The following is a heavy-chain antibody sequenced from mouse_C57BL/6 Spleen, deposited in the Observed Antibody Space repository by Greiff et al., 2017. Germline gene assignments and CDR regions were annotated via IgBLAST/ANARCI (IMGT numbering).Heavy chain of an antibody. CDR2: YPGSGNTY. CDR1: YTFTDYYM. J-gene: IGHJ4*01. V-gene: IGHV1-83*01. Sequence: VQLQQSGPELVKPGASVKMSCKASGYTFTDYYMHWVKQKPGKGLEWIGEIYPGSGNTYYNEKFKGKATLTADTSSSTAYMQLSSLTSEDSAVYFCARKGDPYYYAMDYWGQGTSVTVSS. CDR3: RKGDPYYYAMDY.